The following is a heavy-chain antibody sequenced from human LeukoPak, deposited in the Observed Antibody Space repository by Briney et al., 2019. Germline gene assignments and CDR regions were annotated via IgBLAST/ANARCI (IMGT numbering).Heavy chain of an antibody. Sequence: GGSLRLSCAASGFTFSSYSMNWVRQAPGKGLEWVSAIGTAGDTYYPGSVKGRFTISRENAKNSLYLQMNSLRAGDTAVYYCARYAGYSSSWPGAFDIWGQGTMVTVSS. J-gene: IGHJ3*02. CDR2: IGTAGDT. CDR1: GFTFSSYS. CDR3: ARYAGYSSSWPGAFDI. V-gene: IGHV3-13*01. D-gene: IGHD6-13*01.